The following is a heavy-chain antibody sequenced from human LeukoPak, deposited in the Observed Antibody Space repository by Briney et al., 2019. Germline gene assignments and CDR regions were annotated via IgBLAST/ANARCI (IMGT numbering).Heavy chain of an antibody. J-gene: IGHJ3*02. D-gene: IGHD5-24*01. CDR1: GFTLCNYA. Sequence: GGSLRLSCVASGFTLCNYAMSCVRHAPGGGEGWGSAIITTGDTTYYADTAQGRFTITRDNSKNTLYLQMNSLTAEDTAVYYCAKRGRDGYNSVDAFDIWGQGTMVTDSS. V-gene: IGHV3-23*01. CDR2: IITTGDTT. CDR3: AKRGRDGYNSVDAFDI.